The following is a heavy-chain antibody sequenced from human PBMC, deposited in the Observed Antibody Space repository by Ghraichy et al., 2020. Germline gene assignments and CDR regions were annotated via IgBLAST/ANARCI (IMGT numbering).Heavy chain of an antibody. D-gene: IGHD6-19*01. CDR1: GGSISSSSYY. Sequence: SQTLSLTCTVSGGSISSSSYYWGWIRQPPGKGLEWIVSIYYSGSTYYNPSLKSRVTISVDTSKNQFSLKLSSVTAADTAVYYCASDSGWSYYYYYGMDVWGQGTAVTVSS. J-gene: IGHJ6*02. V-gene: IGHV4-39*01. CDR2: IYYSGST. CDR3: ASDSGWSYYYYYGMDV.